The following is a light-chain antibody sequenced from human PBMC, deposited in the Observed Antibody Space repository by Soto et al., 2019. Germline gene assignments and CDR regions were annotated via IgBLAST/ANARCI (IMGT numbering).Light chain of an antibody. CDR3: SSFTNNNTPHVV. CDR1: SSDIGGYQY. V-gene: IGLV2-14*01. CDR2: EVT. J-gene: IGLJ2*01. Sequence: QSALTHPASVSGSPGQSITISCTGPSSDIGGYQYVSWFQQPPGKAPKASPGSNNHFEVTNWPSGLSNRFSVSKSGNTASLTISGLQAEDEADYYCSSFTNNNTPHVVFGGGTKLTVL.